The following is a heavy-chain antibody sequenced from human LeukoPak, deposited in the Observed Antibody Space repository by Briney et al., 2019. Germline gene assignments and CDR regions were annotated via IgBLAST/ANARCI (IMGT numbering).Heavy chain of an antibody. Sequence: MTSETLSLTCTVSGGSISSGFYYWGWIRQPPGKGLEWIGSIYYSGSTYYNPSLKSRVTISVDTSKNQFSLKLSSVTAADTAVYYCAMTPYCSSTSCSAFDYWGQGTLVTVSS. J-gene: IGHJ4*02. D-gene: IGHD2-2*01. CDR2: IYYSGST. V-gene: IGHV4-39*01. CDR3: AMTPYCSSTSCSAFDY. CDR1: GGSISSGFYY.